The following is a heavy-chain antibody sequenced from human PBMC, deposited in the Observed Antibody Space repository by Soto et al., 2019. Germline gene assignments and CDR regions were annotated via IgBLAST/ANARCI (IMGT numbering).Heavy chain of an antibody. CDR3: ARVGRGTATTVVDAFDI. D-gene: IGHD1-1*01. J-gene: IGHJ3*02. CDR2: MSHSGGT. Sequence: QVQLQQWGAGLLKPSETLSLTCAVYGGFVSSGSYYWSWIRQPPGKGLEWIGEMSHSGGTHFNPSLKSRDTISVDTSKNQFSLKMASVTAADTALYYCARVGRGTATTVVDAFDIWGPGTMVTVSS. CDR1: GGFVSSGSYY. V-gene: IGHV4-34*01.